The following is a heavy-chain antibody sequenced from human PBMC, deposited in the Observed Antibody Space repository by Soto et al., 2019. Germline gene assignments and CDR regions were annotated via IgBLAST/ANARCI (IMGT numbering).Heavy chain of an antibody. J-gene: IGHJ6*03. Sequence: QVQLVQSGAEVKKPGASLKVSCKASGYTFSNFGVSWVRQAPGQGLEWIGWINPDNGDTNYGQKFQGRATMTTDTFTNTGYLEVRGLRSDDTAVSYCARGVRVYAYLDYYVDVWGEGSKVTVSS. CDR2: INPDNGDT. D-gene: IGHD3-10*02. CDR1: GYTFSNFG. V-gene: IGHV1-18*01. CDR3: ARGVRVYAYLDYYVDV.